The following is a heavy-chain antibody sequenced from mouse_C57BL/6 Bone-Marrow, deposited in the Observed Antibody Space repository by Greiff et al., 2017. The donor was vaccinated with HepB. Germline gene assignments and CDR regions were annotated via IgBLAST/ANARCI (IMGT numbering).Heavy chain of an antibody. CDR2: INPYNGGT. Sequence: VQLQQSGPVLVKPGASVKMSCKASGYTFTDYYMNWVKQSHGKSLEWIGVINPYNGGTSYNQKFKGKATLTVDKSSSTAYMELNSLTSEDSAVYYCARGGTVVAAGDYWGQGTTLTVSS. J-gene: IGHJ2*01. CDR1: GYTFTDYY. D-gene: IGHD1-1*01. V-gene: IGHV1-19*01. CDR3: ARGGTVVAAGDY.